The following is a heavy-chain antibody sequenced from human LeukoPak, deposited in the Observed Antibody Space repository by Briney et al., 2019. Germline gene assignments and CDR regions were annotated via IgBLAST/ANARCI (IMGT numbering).Heavy chain of an antibody. CDR1: GFTFSSYS. D-gene: IGHD3-10*01. CDR3: AREMVRGVIYYYGMDV. Sequence: PGGSLRLSCAASGFTFSSYSMNWVRQAPGKGLKWVSSISSSSSYIYYADSVKGRFTISRDNAKNSLYLQMNSLRAEDTAVYCCAREMVRGVIYYYGMDVWGQGTTVTVSS. V-gene: IGHV3-21*01. CDR2: ISSSSSYI. J-gene: IGHJ6*02.